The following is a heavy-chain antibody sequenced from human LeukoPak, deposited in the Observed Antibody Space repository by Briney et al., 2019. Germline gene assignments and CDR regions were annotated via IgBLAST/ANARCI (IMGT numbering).Heavy chain of an antibody. J-gene: IGHJ4*02. V-gene: IGHV3-30-3*01. D-gene: IGHD6-19*01. CDR2: ISYDGSNK. CDR1: GFTFSSYA. Sequence: PGGSLRLSCAASGFTFSSYAMHWVRQAPGKGLEWVAVISYDGSNKYYADSVKGRFTISRDNSKNTLYLQMNSLRAEDTAVYYCAVGRFFRYSSGWPTFGYWGRGTLVTVSS. CDR3: AVGRFFRYSSGWPTFGY.